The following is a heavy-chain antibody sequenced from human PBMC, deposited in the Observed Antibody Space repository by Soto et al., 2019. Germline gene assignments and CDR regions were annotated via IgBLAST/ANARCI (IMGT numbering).Heavy chain of an antibody. CDR2: MNPNSGNT. D-gene: IGHD5-18*01. J-gene: IGHJ4*02. CDR1: GYTFTSYD. Sequence: QVQLVQSGAEVKKPGASVKVSCKASGYTFTSYDINWVRQATGQGLEWMGWMNPNSGNTVYAQKCQGRGTMTRNTSISTAYMELSSLRSEDPAVYSCAGERSYGLDYWGQGTLVTVSS. V-gene: IGHV1-8*01. CDR3: AGERSYGLDY.